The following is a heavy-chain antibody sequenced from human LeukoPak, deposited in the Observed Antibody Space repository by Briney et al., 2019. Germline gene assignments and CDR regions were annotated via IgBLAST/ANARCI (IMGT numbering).Heavy chain of an antibody. J-gene: IGHJ4*02. V-gene: IGHV3-49*03. D-gene: IGHD3-22*01. CDR1: GFTFGDYA. CDR2: IRSKAYGGTT. CDR3: TRAGYYGSSGYYPDY. Sequence: GRSLRLSCTASGFTFGDYAMSWFRQAPGKGLEWVGFIRSKAYGGTTEYAASVKGRFTISRDDSKSIAYLQMNSLKTEDTAVYYCTRAGYYGSSGYYPDYWGQGTLVTVSS.